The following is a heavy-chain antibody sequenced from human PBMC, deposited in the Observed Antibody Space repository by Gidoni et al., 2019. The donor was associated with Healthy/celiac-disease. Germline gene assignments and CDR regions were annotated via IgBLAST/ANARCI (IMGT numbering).Heavy chain of an antibody. J-gene: IGHJ4*02. CDR2: IYYSGST. CDR3: AREPSHYYDRTYYFDY. V-gene: IGHV4-30-4*01. D-gene: IGHD3-22*01. CDR1: GGSISSVDYY. Sequence: QVQLQESGPGLVKPSQTLSLTCTVSGGSISSVDYYWSWIRQPPGKGLEWIGYIYYSGSTYYNPSLKSRVTISVDTSKNQFSLKLSSVTAADTAVYYCAREPSHYYDRTYYFDYWGQGTLVTVSS.